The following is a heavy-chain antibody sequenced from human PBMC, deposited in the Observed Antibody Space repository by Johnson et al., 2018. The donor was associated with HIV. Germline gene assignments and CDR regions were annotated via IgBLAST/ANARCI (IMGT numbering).Heavy chain of an antibody. Sequence: VQLVESGGGLVQPGGSLRLSCAASGFTFSSYAMSWVRQAPGKGLEWVGFIRSKAYGGTTEYAASVKGRFTISRDDSKSIAYLQMNNLRAEDTALYYCARVSDDYGGNPAAWGAFDIWGQGTMVTVSS. V-gene: IGHV3-49*04. CDR1: GFTFSSYA. CDR2: IRSKAYGGTT. CDR3: ARVSDDYGGNPAAWGAFDI. J-gene: IGHJ3*02. D-gene: IGHD4-23*01.